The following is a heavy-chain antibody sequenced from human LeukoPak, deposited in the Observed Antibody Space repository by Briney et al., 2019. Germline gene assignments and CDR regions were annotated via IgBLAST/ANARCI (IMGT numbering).Heavy chain of an antibody. Sequence: PGGSLRLSCAVSGITLSNDGMSWVRQAPGKGLEGVACISDSGGRTNYADSVKGRFTISRDNPKNTLYLQMNSLRAEDTAVYYCASEGLRFLEWLALPTGYFDYWGQGTLVTVSS. D-gene: IGHD3-3*01. CDR2: ISDSGGRT. J-gene: IGHJ4*02. V-gene: IGHV3-23*01. CDR1: GITLSNDG. CDR3: ASEGLRFLEWLALPTGYFDY.